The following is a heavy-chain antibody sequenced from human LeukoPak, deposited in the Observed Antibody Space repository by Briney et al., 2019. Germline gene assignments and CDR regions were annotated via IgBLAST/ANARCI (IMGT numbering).Heavy chain of an antibody. J-gene: IGHJ4*02. D-gene: IGHD4-4*01. CDR3: ASAPTMTTVTTEGDY. CDR1: GFTFSSYW. V-gene: IGHV3-74*01. CDR2: INSDGRST. Sequence: GSLILSCAASGFTFSSYWMHWVRQALGKGLVWVSHINSDGRSTNYADSVKGRFTISRDNAKNTLYLQMNSLRAEDTAVYYCASAPTMTTVTTEGDYWGQGTLVTVSS.